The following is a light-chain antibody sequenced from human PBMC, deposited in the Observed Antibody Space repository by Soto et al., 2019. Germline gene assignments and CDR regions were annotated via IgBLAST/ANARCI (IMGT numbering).Light chain of an antibody. CDR1: QSISSS. V-gene: IGKV1-39*01. Sequence: DIQMTQSPSSLSASVGDRVTITCRASQSISSSLNWYQQKPGNAPKLLIYAASSLQSGVPSRFSGSGSGTDFTLTSSSLQPDSFATYYYQQGYSPLTFGGGTKVEIK. CDR2: AAS. CDR3: QQGYSPLT. J-gene: IGKJ4*01.